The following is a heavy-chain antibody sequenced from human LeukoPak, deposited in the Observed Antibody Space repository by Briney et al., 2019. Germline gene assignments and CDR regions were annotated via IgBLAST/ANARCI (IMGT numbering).Heavy chain of an antibody. CDR1: GGSISSGSYY. V-gene: IGHV4-61*02. CDR2: IYTSGST. CDR3: ARAVWFGELSIRPWFDP. Sequence: SETLSLTCTVSGGSISSGSYYWSWIRQPAGKGLEWIGRIYTSGSTNYNPSLKSRVTMSVDTSKNQFSLKLSSVTAADTAVYYCARAVWFGELSIRPWFDPWAREPWSPSPQ. J-gene: IGHJ5*02. D-gene: IGHD3-10*01.